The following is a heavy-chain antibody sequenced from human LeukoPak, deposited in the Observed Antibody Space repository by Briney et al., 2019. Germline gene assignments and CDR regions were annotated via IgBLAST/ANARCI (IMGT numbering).Heavy chain of an antibody. Sequence: ASVKVSCKASGYTFTSYDINWVRQATGQGLEWMGWMNPNSGNTGYAQKFQGRVTITRNTSISTAYMELSSLRSEDTAVYYCARVWVDIVVVPAANDYYYYMDVWGKGTTVTVSS. D-gene: IGHD2-2*01. CDR2: MNPNSGNT. V-gene: IGHV1-8*03. CDR1: GYTFTSYD. CDR3: ARVWVDIVVVPAANDYYYYMDV. J-gene: IGHJ6*03.